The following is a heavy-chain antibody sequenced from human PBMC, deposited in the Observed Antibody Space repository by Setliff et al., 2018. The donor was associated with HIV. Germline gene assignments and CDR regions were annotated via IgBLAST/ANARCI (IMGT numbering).Heavy chain of an antibody. D-gene: IGHD2-2*03. J-gene: IGHJ4*02. V-gene: IGHV1-3*03. CDR3: ARDPYGYCTTTTCYVPGY. Sequence: GASVKVSCKASGYTFTSYAIHWVRQAPGQRLEWMGWINGGNGKTKYSQEFQGRVTITTDESTTTAYMELSSLRSEDTAIYYCARDPYGYCTTTTCYVPGYWGQGTLVTVSS. CDR2: INGGNGKT. CDR1: GYTFTSYA.